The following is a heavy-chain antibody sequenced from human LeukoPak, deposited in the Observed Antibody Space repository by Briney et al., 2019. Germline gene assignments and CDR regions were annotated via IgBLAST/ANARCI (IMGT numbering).Heavy chain of an antibody. CDR3: ARNTYCGGDCYAVVGAFDI. CDR1: GYAFTKYA. CDR2: IDAGNGRT. Sequence: ASVKVSCKASGYAFTKYAVQWVRQAPGQRLEWMGWIDAGNGRTKYSQDFQGRVTMTTDTSTSTAYMELRSLRSDDTAVYYCARNTYCGGDCYAVVGAFDIWGQGTMVTVSS. V-gene: IGHV1-3*01. J-gene: IGHJ3*02. D-gene: IGHD2-21*02.